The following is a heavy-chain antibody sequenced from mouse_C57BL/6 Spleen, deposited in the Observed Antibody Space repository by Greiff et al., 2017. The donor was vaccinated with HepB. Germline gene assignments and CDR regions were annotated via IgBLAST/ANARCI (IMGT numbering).Heavy chain of an antibody. Sequence: QVQLQQSGPELVKPGASVKISCKASGYAFSSSWMNWVKQRPGKGLEWIGRIYPGDGDTNYNGKFKGKATLTADKSSITAYMQLSSLTSEDSAVYFCAREGENWDVYWGQGTTLTVSS. CDR3: AREGENWDVY. D-gene: IGHD4-1*01. V-gene: IGHV1-82*01. J-gene: IGHJ2*01. CDR1: GYAFSSSW. CDR2: IYPGDGDT.